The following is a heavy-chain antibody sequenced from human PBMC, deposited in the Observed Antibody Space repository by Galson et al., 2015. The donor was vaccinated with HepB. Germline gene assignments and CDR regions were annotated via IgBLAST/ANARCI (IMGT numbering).Heavy chain of an antibody. CDR1: GGTFSSYA. D-gene: IGHD2-15*01. CDR2: IIPIFGTA. J-gene: IGHJ4*02. V-gene: IGHV1-69*13. CDR3: ATHRGPPGVVAATSS. Sequence: QSGAEVKKPGESLRISCKASGGTFSSYAISWVRQAPGQGLEWMGGIIPIFGTANYAQKFQGRVTITADESTSTAYMELSSLRSEDTAVYYCATHRGPPGVVAATSSWGQGTLVTVSS.